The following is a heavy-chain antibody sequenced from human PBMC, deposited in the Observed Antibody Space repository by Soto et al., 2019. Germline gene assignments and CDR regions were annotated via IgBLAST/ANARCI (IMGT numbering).Heavy chain of an antibody. V-gene: IGHV5-51*01. J-gene: IGHJ6*02. CDR2: IYPGDSDT. CDR1: GYSFTSYW. D-gene: IGHD1-26*01. CDR3: ARHPINSFVGATVTGYYGMDV. Sequence: GSLKISCKGSGYSFTSYWIGWVRQMPGKGLEWMGVIYPGDSDTRYSPSFQGQVTISADKSISTAYLQWSSLKASDTAMYYCARHPINSFVGATVTGYYGMDVWGQGTTVTVSS.